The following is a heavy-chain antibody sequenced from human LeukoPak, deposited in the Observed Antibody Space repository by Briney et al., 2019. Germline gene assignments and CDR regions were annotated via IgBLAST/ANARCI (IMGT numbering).Heavy chain of an antibody. D-gene: IGHD3-22*01. CDR3: AKGDSSDYYFDY. V-gene: IGHV3-23*01. Sequence: GGSLRLSCSASGFTFSSYAMSWVRQAPGKGLEWVSAISGSGGSTYYADSVKGRFTISRDNSKNTLYLQMNSLRAEDTAVYYCAKGDSSDYYFDYWGQGTLVTVSS. CDR1: GFTFSSYA. CDR2: ISGSGGST. J-gene: IGHJ4*02.